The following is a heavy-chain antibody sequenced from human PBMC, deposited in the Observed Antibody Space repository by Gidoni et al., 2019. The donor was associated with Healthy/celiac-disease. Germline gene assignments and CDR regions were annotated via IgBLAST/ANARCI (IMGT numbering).Heavy chain of an antibody. CDR1: GYTFTSYD. CDR3: ARSESSGWDNWFDP. D-gene: IGHD6-19*01. CDR2: RNPNRGNT. J-gene: IGHJ5*02. V-gene: IGHV1-8*01. Sequence: QVQLVQSGAEVKKPGASVKVSCKASGYTFTSYDINWVRQATGQGLEWMGWRNPNRGNTGYAQKSQGRVTMTRNTSISTAYMELSSLRSEDTAVYYCARSESSGWDNWFDPWGQGTLVTVSS.